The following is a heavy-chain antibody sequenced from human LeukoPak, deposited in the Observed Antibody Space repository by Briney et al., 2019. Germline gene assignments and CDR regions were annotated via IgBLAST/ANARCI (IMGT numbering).Heavy chain of an antibody. D-gene: IGHD2-15*01. CDR1: GGSISSGGYY. CDR2: IYYSGST. Sequence: SETPSLTCTVSGGSISSGGYYWSWIRQHLGKGLEWIGYIYYSGSTYYNPSLKSRVTISVDTSKNQFSLKLSSVTAADTAVYYCARDSFCSGGSCGDPGYYYYGMDVWCQGTTVTVSS. CDR3: ARDSFCSGGSCGDPGYYYYGMDV. V-gene: IGHV4-31*03. J-gene: IGHJ6*02.